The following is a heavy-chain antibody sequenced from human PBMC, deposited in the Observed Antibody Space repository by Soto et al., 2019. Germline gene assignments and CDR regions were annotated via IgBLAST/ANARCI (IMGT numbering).Heavy chain of an antibody. CDR2: IYWNDDK. CDR3: PHSYNWVDP. V-gene: IGHV2-5*01. CDR1: GFSLSTSAVG. J-gene: IGHJ5*02. Sequence: DSVPTLVNPTQTLTLTCTFSGFSLSTSAVGVGWIRQPPGKALEWVALIYWNDDKRYSPSLESLLTITKDTSKNQVVLTMTKRGPGATGTYYCPHSYNWVDPSGQGTLVNVSS.